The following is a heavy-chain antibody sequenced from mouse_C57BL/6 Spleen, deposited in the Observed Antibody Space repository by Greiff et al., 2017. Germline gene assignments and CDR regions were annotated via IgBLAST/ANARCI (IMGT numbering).Heavy chain of an antibody. V-gene: IGHV1-53*01. CDR3: AREGYEGAWFAY. D-gene: IGHD2-2*01. CDR1: GYTFTSYW. J-gene: IGHJ3*01. Sequence: QVQLQQSGTELVKPGASVKLSCKASGYTFTSYWMHWVKQRPGQGLEWIGNINPSNGGTNYNEKFKSKATLTVDKSSSTAYMQLSSLTSEDSAVYYCAREGYEGAWFAYWGQGTLVTVSA. CDR2: INPSNGGT.